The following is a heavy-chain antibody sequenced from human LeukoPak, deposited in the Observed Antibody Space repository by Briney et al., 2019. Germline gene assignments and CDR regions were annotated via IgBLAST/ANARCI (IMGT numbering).Heavy chain of an antibody. J-gene: IGHJ6*02. D-gene: IGHD7-27*01. CDR2: ISGSGGNI. Sequence: GGSLRLSCAASGFTFSNYAMSWVRQAPGKGLEWVSGISGSGGNIDYADSVKGRFTISRDNSKNTLYLQMNSLRAEDTAVYYCARAGEGPFYYYGMDVWGQGTTVTVSS. V-gene: IGHV3-23*01. CDR1: GFTFSNYA. CDR3: ARAGEGPFYYYGMDV.